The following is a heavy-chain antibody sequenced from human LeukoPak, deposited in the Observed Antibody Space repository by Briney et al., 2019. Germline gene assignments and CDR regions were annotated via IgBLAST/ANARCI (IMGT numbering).Heavy chain of an antibody. CDR1: RFALSTYA. CDR3: ARHSGDDFFDH. D-gene: IGHD5-12*01. V-gene: IGHV3-23*01. Sequence: GATLRLSCAVSRFALSTYAMSWVRAAPGRGLEWVSAKSVSGGDTFYADSVRGRLTISRDNSMNTLYVQMNSVRAEDTAMFRCARHSGDDFFDHWGQGTRVTVSA. CDR2: KSVSGGDT. J-gene: IGHJ5*02.